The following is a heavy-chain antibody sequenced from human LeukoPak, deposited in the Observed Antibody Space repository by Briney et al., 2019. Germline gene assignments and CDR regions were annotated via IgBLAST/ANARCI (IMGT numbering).Heavy chain of an antibody. CDR3: ARGYSSSWYEPIAY. CDR1: GGSISSYY. Sequence: SETLSLTCTVSGGSISSYYWSWIRQPAGKGLEWIGRIYTSGSTNYNPSLKSRVTISVDTSKNQFSLKLSSVTAADTAVYYCARGYSSSWYEPIAYWGQGTLVTVSS. V-gene: IGHV4-4*07. J-gene: IGHJ4*02. D-gene: IGHD6-13*01. CDR2: IYTSGST.